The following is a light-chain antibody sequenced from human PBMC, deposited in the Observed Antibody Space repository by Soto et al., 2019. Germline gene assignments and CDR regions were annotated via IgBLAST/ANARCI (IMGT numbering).Light chain of an antibody. J-gene: IGLJ2*01. CDR1: SSDVGGYNY. Sequence: QSALTQPASVSGSPGQSITISCTGTSSDVGGYNYVSWYQQHPGKAPKLMIYEVSHRPSGVSNRFSGSKSGNKASLTISGLQAEDEADYYCSSYTSTSTRVLFGGGTKLTVL. CDR2: EVS. V-gene: IGLV2-14*01. CDR3: SSYTSTSTRVL.